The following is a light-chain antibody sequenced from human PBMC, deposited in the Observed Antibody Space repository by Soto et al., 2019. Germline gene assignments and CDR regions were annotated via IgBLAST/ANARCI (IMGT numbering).Light chain of an antibody. Sequence: EIMLTQSPATLSLSPGERATLSCRASQSVSSYLAWYQQKPGQAPRLLIYDASNRATGIPARFSGSGSGTDFTLTISSLEPEDFAVYYCQQYGSSPPYTFGQGTKLEIK. CDR2: DAS. V-gene: IGKV3-11*01. CDR3: QQYGSSPPYT. CDR1: QSVSSY. J-gene: IGKJ2*01.